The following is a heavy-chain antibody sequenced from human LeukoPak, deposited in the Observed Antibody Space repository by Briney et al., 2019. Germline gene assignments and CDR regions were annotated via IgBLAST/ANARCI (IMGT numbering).Heavy chain of an antibody. Sequence: GESLKISCQGSGYNFISNWIGWVRQTPGKGLEFLGIIYPHDSSTIYSPSFQGQVTVSVDRSITTAYLQFCARVGRRGYSDYTAILPDYWGQGTLVTVSS. J-gene: IGHJ4*02. CDR3: AILPDY. CDR1: GYNFISNW. CDR2: IYPHDSST. D-gene: IGHD5-12*01. V-gene: IGHV5-51*01.